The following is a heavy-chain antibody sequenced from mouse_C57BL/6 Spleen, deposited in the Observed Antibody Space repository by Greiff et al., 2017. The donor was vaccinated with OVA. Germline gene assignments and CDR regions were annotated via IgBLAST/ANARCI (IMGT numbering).Heavy chain of an antibody. J-gene: IGHJ2*01. CDR2: IYPGDGDT. D-gene: IGHD1-1*01. CDR3: ARRGYYGSSSFDY. V-gene: IGHV1-80*01. CDR1: GYAFSSYW. Sequence: QVHVKQSGAELVKPGASVKISCKASGYAFSSYWMNWVKQRPGKGLEWIGQIYPGDGDTNYNGKFKGKATLTADKSSSTAYMQLSSLTSEDSAVYFCARRGYYGSSSFDYWGQGTTLTVSS.